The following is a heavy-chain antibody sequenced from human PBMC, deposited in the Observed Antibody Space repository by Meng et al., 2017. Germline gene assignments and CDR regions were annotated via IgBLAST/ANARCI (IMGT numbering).Heavy chain of an antibody. V-gene: IGHV1-18*01. CDR3: ARLLRPYSSSSNFDY. CDR1: GYTFTSYG. Sequence: QVQLVQSGAEVEKPGASVKVSGKASGYTFTSYGISWVRQAPGQGLEWMGWISAYNGNTNYAQKLQGRVTMTTDTSTSTAYMELRSLRSDDTAVYYCARLLRPYSSSSNFDYWGQGTLVTVSS. D-gene: IGHD6-6*01. J-gene: IGHJ4*02. CDR2: ISAYNGNT.